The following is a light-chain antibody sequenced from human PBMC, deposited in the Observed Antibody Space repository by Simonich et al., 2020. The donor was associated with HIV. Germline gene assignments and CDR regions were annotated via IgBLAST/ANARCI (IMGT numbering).Light chain of an antibody. CDR3: QQYNSYPWT. V-gene: IGKV1-5*03. J-gene: IGKJ1*01. CDR1: QSINNW. Sequence: IQLTQPPSTLSASVGDRVTITCRASQSINNWLAWYQQNPGKAPNLLIYKASSLESGVPSRFSGSGSGTEFTLTISSLQPDDFATYYCQQYNSYPWTFGQGTKVEIK. CDR2: KAS.